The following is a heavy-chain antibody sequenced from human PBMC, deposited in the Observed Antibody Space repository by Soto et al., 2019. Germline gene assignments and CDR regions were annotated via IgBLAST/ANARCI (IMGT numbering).Heavy chain of an antibody. D-gene: IGHD3-10*01. CDR2: ISYDGSNK. V-gene: IGHV3-30-3*02. J-gene: IGHJ3*01. Sequence: QVQLVQSGGGVVQPGRSLRLSCAASGFTFSTYPIHWVRQAPGKGLEWVAVISYDGSNKYYADSAKGRFTISRDNSKNTLYQQMNRLRAADTAVYYCGKRTKSWFGEFFAYAFWGQGTMVTVSS. CDR3: GKRTKSWFGEFFAYAF. CDR1: GFTFSTYP.